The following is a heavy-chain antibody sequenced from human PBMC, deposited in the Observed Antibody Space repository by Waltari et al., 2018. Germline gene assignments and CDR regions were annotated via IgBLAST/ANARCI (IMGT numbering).Heavy chain of an antibody. CDR2: VSGSGRNT. CDR3: AGSLGWFDP. V-gene: IGHV3-23*01. Sequence: VQLLESGGGLVQPGGSLRLSCAASGFTFNNFAMNWVRQAPGEGLEWFSAVSGSGRNTYYAASVRGRFTISRDNSKNTLYLQMTSLRAEDTAVYYCAGSLGWFDPWGQGTLVTVSS. J-gene: IGHJ5*02. CDR1: GFTFNNFA.